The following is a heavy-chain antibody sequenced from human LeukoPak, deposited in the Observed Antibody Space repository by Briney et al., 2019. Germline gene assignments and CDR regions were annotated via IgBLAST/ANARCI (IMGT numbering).Heavy chain of an antibody. Sequence: ETLSLTCTVSGGSISSSSYYWGWIRQPPGKGLEGIGSIYYSGSTYYNPSLKSRVTISVDTSKNQFSLKLSSVTAADTAVYYCARQEIVVVPAAKDTNWFDPWGQGTLVTVSS. CDR3: ARQEIVVVPAAKDTNWFDP. CDR1: GGSISSSSYY. CDR2: IYYSGST. D-gene: IGHD2-2*01. V-gene: IGHV4-39*01. J-gene: IGHJ5*02.